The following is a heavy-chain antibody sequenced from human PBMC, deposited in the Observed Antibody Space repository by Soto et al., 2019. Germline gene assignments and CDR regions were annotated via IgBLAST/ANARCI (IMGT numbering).Heavy chain of an antibody. Sequence: GGSLSLSCAASGFTFGGYAMSWVRQAPGKGLEWVGFMRSKADGGTTEYAASVKGRFTISRDESKSIAYLQMNSLKTEDTAVYYFISRKLYPSLDIDFWGQGTLVTVSS. CDR1: GFTFGGYA. CDR2: MRSKADGGTT. CDR3: ISRKLYPSLDIDF. D-gene: IGHD2-2*03. V-gene: IGHV3-49*04. J-gene: IGHJ4*02.